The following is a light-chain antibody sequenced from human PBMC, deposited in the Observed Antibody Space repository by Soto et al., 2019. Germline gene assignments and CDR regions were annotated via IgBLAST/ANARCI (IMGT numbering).Light chain of an antibody. J-gene: IGKJ5*01. CDR3: QQYDSLPIT. Sequence: DIQMTQSPTTLSASVGDRVTITCRASQGIRNDLGWYQQKPGKAPELLINDASNLEMGVPSRFSGVGSGTDLTFTISSLQPEDIATYFCQQYDSLPITFGQGTRLEIK. CDR1: QGIRND. CDR2: DAS. V-gene: IGKV1-33*01.